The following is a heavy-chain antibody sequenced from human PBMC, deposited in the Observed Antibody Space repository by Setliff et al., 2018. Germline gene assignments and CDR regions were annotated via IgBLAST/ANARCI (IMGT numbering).Heavy chain of an antibody. Sequence: PSETLSLTCTVSGGSINSGVYYWGWIRQPPGKGLEWIGNIYDSGSSNYNASLKSRLIITRDTSKNQISLKLTSVTAADTAVYYCGRGFSRIEGWGNWFDPWGQGILVTVSS. CDR1: GGSINSGVYY. CDR2: IYDSGSS. D-gene: IGHD2-15*01. J-gene: IGHJ5*02. CDR3: GRGFSRIEGWGNWFDP. V-gene: IGHV4-39*01.